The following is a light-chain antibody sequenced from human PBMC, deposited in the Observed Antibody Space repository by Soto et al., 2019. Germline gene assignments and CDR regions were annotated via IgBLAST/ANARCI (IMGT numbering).Light chain of an antibody. J-gene: IGKJ1*01. CDR1: QNCRSY. CDR2: DAS. V-gene: IGKV1-5*01. CDR3: QQYNSYSWT. Sequence: DIQMTQTPSSLSASVGDRVTITCQASQNCRSYLNWYQQTPGKAPKLLIYDASNLRGGVPSRFSGGGSGTEFTLTISSLQPDDVATYSCQQYNSYSWTFGQGTKVDI.